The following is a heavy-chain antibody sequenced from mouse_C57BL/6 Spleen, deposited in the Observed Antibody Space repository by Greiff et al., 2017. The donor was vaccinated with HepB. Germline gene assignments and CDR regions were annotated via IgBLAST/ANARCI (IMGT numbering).Heavy chain of an antibody. CDR2: IDPETGGT. CDR1: GYTSTDYE. D-gene: IGHD2-1*01. J-gene: IGHJ2*01. V-gene: IGHV1-15*01. CDR3: TRSLGGNAH. Sequence: VQLQQSGAELVRPGASVTLSCKASGYTSTDYEMHWVKQTPVHGLEWIGAIDPETGGTAYNQKFKGKAILTADKSSSTAYMELRSLTSEDSAVYSCTRSLGGNAHWGQGTTLTVSS.